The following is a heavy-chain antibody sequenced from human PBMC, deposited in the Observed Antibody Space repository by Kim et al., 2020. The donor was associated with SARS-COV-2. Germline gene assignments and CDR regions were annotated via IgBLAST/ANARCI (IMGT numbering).Heavy chain of an antibody. J-gene: IGHJ6*02. CDR3: AREGGTDYYYAMDV. Sequence: GGSLRLSCAASGFTFSSYNINWVRQVPGKGLEWVSYMSSSSSYTNFADSVKGRFTISRDNAKNALYLQMNSLRAEDTAVYFCAREGGTDYYYAMDVWGQG. V-gene: IGHV3-21*01. CDR1: GFTFSSYN. CDR2: MSSSSSYT. D-gene: IGHD1-1*01.